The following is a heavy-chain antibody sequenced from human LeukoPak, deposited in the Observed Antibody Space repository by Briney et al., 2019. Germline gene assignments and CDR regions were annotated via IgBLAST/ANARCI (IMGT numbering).Heavy chain of an antibody. Sequence: GGSLRLSCTTSGFTFGDYAMNWVRQAPGKGLEWVSYISSSGSTIYYADSVKGRFTISRDNAKNSLYLQMNSLRAEDTAVYYCAELGITMIGGVWGKGTTVTISS. D-gene: IGHD3-10*02. CDR3: AELGITMIGGV. CDR1: GFTFGDYA. V-gene: IGHV3-48*03. CDR2: ISSSGSTI. J-gene: IGHJ6*04.